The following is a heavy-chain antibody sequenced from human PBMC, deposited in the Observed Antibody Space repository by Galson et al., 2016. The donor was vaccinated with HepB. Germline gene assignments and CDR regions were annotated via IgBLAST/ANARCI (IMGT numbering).Heavy chain of an antibody. CDR3: ARIGYGDYWAGIMDV. D-gene: IGHD4-17*01. CDR1: GGSFTNNNW. CDR2: MYHSGYT. Sequence: SETLSLTCAVSGGSFTNNNWWSWVRQPPGKGLEWIGEMYHSGYTNYNPSLKIRVTMSVDKSKNQFSLRLFAVTAADTAVYYCARIGYGDYWAGIMDVWGQGTTVTVSS. J-gene: IGHJ6*02. V-gene: IGHV4-4*02.